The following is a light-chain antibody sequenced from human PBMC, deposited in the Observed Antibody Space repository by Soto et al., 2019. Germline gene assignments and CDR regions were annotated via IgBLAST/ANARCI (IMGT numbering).Light chain of an antibody. CDR3: AAWDDRLSGVV. CDR2: RTD. Sequence: QSVLTQPPSASGTPGQRVTISCSGSSSNIGSNYVNWYQQIPGTAPKLLLYRTDQRPSGVPDRFSGSKSGTSASLAISGLRSEDEADYYCAAWDDRLSGVVFGGWTKLTVL. CDR1: SSNIGSNY. J-gene: IGLJ2*01. V-gene: IGLV1-47*01.